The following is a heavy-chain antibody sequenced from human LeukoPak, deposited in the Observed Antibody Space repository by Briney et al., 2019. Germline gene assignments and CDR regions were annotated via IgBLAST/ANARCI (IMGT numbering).Heavy chain of an antibody. V-gene: IGHV3-23*01. Sequence: GASLRLSCAASGFTFSSYATSWVRQAPGKGLEWVSAISGSGSSTYYADSVKGRFTISRDNSKNTLYLQMNSLRAEDTAVYYCAKAHYDFWSGYWVFDYWGQGTLVTVSS. J-gene: IGHJ4*02. CDR2: ISGSGSST. CDR3: AKAHYDFWSGYWVFDY. D-gene: IGHD3-3*01. CDR1: GFTFSSYA.